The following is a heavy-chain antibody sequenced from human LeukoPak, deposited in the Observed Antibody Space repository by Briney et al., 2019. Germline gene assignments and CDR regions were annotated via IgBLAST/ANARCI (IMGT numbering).Heavy chain of an antibody. CDR2: IWHDGSNK. CDR1: GFTFSSYG. V-gene: IGHV3-33*01. Sequence: GGSLRLSCAASGFTFSSYGMHWVRQAPGRGLEWVAIIWHDGSNKYYADSVKGRFTISRDNSKNTLDPQMNSLRAEDTAVYYCARDRSSGAFDYWGQGTLVTVSS. J-gene: IGHJ4*02. D-gene: IGHD2-15*01. CDR3: ARDRSSGAFDY.